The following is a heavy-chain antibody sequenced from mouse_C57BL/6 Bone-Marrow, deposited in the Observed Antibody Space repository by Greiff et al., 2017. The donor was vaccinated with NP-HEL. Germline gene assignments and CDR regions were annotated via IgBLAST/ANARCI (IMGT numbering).Heavy chain of an antibody. V-gene: IGHV1-55*01. CDR3: ARFNWDYFDY. CDR2: IYPGSGSP. Sequence: QVQLKQPGAELVKPGASVKMSCKASGYTFTSYWITWVKQRPGQGLEWIGDIYPGSGSPNYNEKFKSKATLTVDTSSSTAYMQLSSLTSEDYAVYYCARFNWDYFDYGGQGNTLTVSS. J-gene: IGHJ2*01. D-gene: IGHD4-1*01. CDR1: GYTFTSYW.